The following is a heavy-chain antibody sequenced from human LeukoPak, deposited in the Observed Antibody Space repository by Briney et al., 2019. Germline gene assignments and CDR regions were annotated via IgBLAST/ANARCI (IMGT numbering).Heavy chain of an antibody. V-gene: IGHV3-7*03. CDR3: AKDASGGYSVY. CDR2: IKQDGGEK. CDR1: GITFSRYW. J-gene: IGHJ4*02. Sequence: PGGSLRLSCVDSGITFSRYWMSWVRQAPGKGLEWVANIKQDGGEKYYVDSVKGRFTISRDNAKNSLYLQMNSLRAEDTALYYCAKDASGGYSVYWGQGTLVTVSS. D-gene: IGHD3-22*01.